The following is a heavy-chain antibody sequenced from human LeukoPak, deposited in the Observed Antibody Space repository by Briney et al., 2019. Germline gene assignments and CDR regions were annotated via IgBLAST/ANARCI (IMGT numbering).Heavy chain of an antibody. CDR3: ARVLVATTLASENWLDP. D-gene: IGHD5-12*01. CDR1: GFTFSNSA. J-gene: IGHJ5*02. CDR2: ISSSGGTT. V-gene: IGHV3-23*01. Sequence: PGGSLRLSCAASGFTFSNSAMSWVRQAPGKGLEWVSTISSSGGTTYYADSVKGRVTISRDNARNSLFLQMNSLRAEDTAVYYCARVLVATTLASENWLDPWGQGTLVTVSS.